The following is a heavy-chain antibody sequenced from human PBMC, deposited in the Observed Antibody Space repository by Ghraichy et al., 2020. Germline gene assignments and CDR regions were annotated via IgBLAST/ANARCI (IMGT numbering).Heavy chain of an antibody. V-gene: IGHV4-34*01. J-gene: IGHJ6*02. CDR3: ARWRPRYYDFWSGWDYGMDV. D-gene: IGHD3-3*01. Sequence: SETLSLTCAVHGGSFSGYYWSWIRQPPGKGLEWIGEINHSGSTNYNPSLKSRVTISVDTSKNQFSLKLSSVTAADTAVYYCARWRPRYYDFWSGWDYGMDVCSQGTSVTVSS. CDR2: INHSGST. CDR1: GGSFSGYY.